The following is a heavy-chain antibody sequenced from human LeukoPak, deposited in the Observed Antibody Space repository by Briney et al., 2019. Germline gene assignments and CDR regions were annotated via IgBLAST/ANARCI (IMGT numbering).Heavy chain of an antibody. CDR3: AREITLTGYKYGLGFNY. CDR1: GGSMSSYY. Sequence: PSETLSLTCTVSGGSMSSYYWSWIRQPPGKGLEWIGYIYYSGSTNYNPSLKSRVTISVDTSKNQFTLKLSSVTAADTAVYYCAREITLTGYKYGLGFNYWGQGTLVTVSS. CDR2: IYYSGST. J-gene: IGHJ4*02. V-gene: IGHV4-59*01. D-gene: IGHD5-12*01.